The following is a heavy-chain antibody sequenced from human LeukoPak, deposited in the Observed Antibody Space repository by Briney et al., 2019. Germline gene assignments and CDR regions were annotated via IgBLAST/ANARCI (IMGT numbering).Heavy chain of an antibody. CDR3: ARRGPGFDP. J-gene: IGHJ5*02. Sequence: SETLSLTCTVSGGSISSYYWSWIRQPPGKGLEWIGYIYYSGSTNYNPPLKSRVTISVDTSKNQFSLKLSSVTAADTAVYYCARRGPGFDPWGQGTLVTVSS. D-gene: IGHD1-14*01. CDR2: IYYSGST. V-gene: IGHV4-59*08. CDR1: GGSISSYY.